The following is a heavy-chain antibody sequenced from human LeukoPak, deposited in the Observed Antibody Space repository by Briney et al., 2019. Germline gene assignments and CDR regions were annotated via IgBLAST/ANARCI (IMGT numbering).Heavy chain of an antibody. J-gene: IGHJ2*01. Sequence: GGSLRLSCAASGFTFSSYVMHWVRQAPEKGLEWVSAIGSAGDTYYPGSVKGRFTISRENAKNPLYLQLNSLRDGDTAVYYCARAEYFDGWGRRTLVTVSS. CDR1: GFTFSSYV. CDR3: ARAEYFDG. CDR2: IGSAGDT. V-gene: IGHV3-13*04.